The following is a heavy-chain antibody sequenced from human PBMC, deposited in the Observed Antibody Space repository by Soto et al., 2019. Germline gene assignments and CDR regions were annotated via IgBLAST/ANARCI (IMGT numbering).Heavy chain of an antibody. D-gene: IGHD3-22*01. CDR3: ARHLGYYDSSGYRAFDI. CDR1: GGSISSYY. CDR2: IHYSGST. J-gene: IGHJ3*02. Sequence: PSETLSLTCTVSGGSISSYYWSWIRQPPGKGLEWIGYIHYSGSTNYNPSLKSRVTISVDTSKNQFSLKLSSVTAADTAVYYCARHLGYYDSSGYRAFDIWGQGTMVTVSS. V-gene: IGHV4-59*08.